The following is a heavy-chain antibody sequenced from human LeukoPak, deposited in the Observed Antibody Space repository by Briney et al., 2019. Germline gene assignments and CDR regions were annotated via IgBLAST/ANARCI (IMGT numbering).Heavy chain of an antibody. CDR1: GFTFSSFA. CDR2: IRGTGGST. Sequence: GGSLRLSCAASGFTFSSFAMTWVRQAPGKGLQWVSGIRGTGGSTHYADSVKGRFTISRDNSKNTLYLQMNSLRAEDTAVYYCAKDTSNSWYGLDFWGQGTLVTVSS. V-gene: IGHV3-23*01. J-gene: IGHJ4*02. CDR3: AKDTSNSWYGLDF. D-gene: IGHD6-13*01.